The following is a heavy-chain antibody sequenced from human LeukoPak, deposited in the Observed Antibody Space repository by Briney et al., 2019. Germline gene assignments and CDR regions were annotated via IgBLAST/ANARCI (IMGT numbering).Heavy chain of an antibody. Sequence: PGGSLRLSCAASGFTFSSYSMNWVRQAPGKGLEWVSSISSSSSYIYYADSVKGRFTISRDNAKNSLYLQMNSLRAEDTAVYYCAREFGYDSSGYYFDYWGQGTLVTVSS. J-gene: IGHJ4*02. CDR1: GFTFSSYS. CDR2: ISSSSSYI. V-gene: IGHV3-21*01. CDR3: AREFGYDSSGYYFDY. D-gene: IGHD3-22*01.